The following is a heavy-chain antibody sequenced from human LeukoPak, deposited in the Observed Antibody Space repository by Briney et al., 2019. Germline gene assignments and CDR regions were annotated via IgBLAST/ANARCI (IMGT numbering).Heavy chain of an antibody. V-gene: IGHV4-30-2*01. CDR1: GGSISSGGYS. J-gene: IGHJ4*02. CDR2: IYHSGST. Sequence: SETLSLTCAVSGGSISSGGYSWSWIRQPPGKGLEWIGYIYHSGSTYYNPSLKSRVTISVDTSKNQFSLKLSSVTAADTAVYYCAREDGGSLDYWGQGTLVTVSS. D-gene: IGHD1-26*01. CDR3: AREDGGSLDY.